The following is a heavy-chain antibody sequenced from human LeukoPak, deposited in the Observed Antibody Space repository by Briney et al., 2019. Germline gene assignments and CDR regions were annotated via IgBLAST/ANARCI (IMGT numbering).Heavy chain of an antibody. V-gene: IGHV4-34*01. CDR1: GGSFSGYY. CDR3: ARGNNWFDP. Sequence: SETLSLTCAVYGGSFSGYYWSWVRQPPGKGLEWIGEINHSGSTNYNPSLKSRVTISVDTSKNQFSLKLSSVTAADTAVYYCARGNNWFDPWGQGTLVTVSS. CDR2: INHSGST. J-gene: IGHJ5*02.